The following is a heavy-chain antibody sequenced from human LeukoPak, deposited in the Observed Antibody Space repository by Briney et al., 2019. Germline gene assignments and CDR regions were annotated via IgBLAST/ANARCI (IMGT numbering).Heavy chain of an antibody. CDR1: GVTFISHS. V-gene: IGHV3-48*01. Sequence: PGGSLRLSCAASGVTFISHSMNWIRQAPGKGLEWISFIDYGGSPIYYADSVKGRFTISRDDAKNSLYLHMNSLRAEDTAIYYCAREYDSMARFDPWGLGTLVTVSS. J-gene: IGHJ5*02. CDR2: IDYGGSPI. D-gene: IGHD2-15*01. CDR3: AREYDSMARFDP.